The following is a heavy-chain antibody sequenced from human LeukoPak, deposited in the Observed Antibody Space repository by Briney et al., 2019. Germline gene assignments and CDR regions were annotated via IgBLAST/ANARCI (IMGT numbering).Heavy chain of an antibody. Sequence: GASVKVSCKASGYTFTNYYFHWVRQAPGQGLERMGIINPSGGNTNYAQKFQGRVTMTRDTSTSTVYMELSSLRSEDTAVYYCARGGRGSYFYYFDYWGQGTLVTVSS. V-gene: IGHV1-46*01. CDR1: GYTFTNYY. J-gene: IGHJ4*02. CDR3: ARGGRGSYFYYFDY. CDR2: INPSGGNT. D-gene: IGHD1-26*01.